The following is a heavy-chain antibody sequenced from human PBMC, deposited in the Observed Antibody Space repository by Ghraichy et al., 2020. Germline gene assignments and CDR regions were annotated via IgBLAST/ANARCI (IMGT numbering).Heavy chain of an antibody. Sequence: SETLSLTCTVSGGSISSYYWSWIRQPPGKGLEWIGYIYYSVSTNYNPSLKSRVTISVDTSKNQFSLKLSSVTAADTAVYYCARDLSQGLGDLGWFDPWGQGTLVTVSS. V-gene: IGHV4-59*01. CDR1: GGSISSYY. CDR2: IYYSVST. J-gene: IGHJ5*02. D-gene: IGHD6-6*01. CDR3: ARDLSQGLGDLGWFDP.